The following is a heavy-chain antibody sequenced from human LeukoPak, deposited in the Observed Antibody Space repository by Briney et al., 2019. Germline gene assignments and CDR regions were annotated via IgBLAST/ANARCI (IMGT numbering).Heavy chain of an antibody. V-gene: IGHV3-23*01. D-gene: IGHD1-26*01. CDR2: ISGSGGST. Sequence: GGSLRLSCTTSGFSFSTSGMHWVRQAPGKGLEWVSAISGSGGSTYYADSVKGRFTISRDNSKNTLYLQMNSLRAEDTAVYYCAKGESGSYDYWGQGTLVTVSS. CDR1: GFSFSTSG. J-gene: IGHJ4*02. CDR3: AKGESGSYDY.